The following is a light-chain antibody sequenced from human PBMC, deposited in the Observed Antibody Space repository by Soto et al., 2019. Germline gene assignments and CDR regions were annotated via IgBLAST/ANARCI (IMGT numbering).Light chain of an antibody. CDR3: QQYGSSPTT. V-gene: IGKV3-20*01. J-gene: IGKJ1*01. Sequence: EMVLTQSPGTLSLSPGERATLSCRASQSVSSSYLACYQQTPGQAPRLLIYGASSTATGIPDRFSGSGSATDSTLTISILPPEDFAVYYCQQYGSSPTTFGQGTKVDTK. CDR2: GAS. CDR1: QSVSSSY.